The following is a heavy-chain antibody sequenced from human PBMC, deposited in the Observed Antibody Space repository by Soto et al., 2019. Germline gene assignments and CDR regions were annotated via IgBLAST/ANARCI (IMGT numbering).Heavy chain of an antibody. CDR3: ARGYYYGSGSGYGMDV. J-gene: IGHJ6*02. CDR2: ISSSGGST. CDR1: GFTFSNYA. V-gene: IGHV3-23*01. Sequence: GGSLRLSCAASGFTFSNYAMSWVRQAPGKGLEWVSAISSSGGSTYYADSVKGRFTISRDNSKNTLYLQMNSLRAEDTAVYYCARGYYYGSGSGYGMDVWGQGTTVTVSS. D-gene: IGHD3-10*01.